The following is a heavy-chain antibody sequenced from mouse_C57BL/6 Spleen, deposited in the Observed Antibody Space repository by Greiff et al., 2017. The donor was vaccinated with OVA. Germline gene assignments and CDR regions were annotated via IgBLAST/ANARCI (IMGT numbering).Heavy chain of an antibody. J-gene: IGHJ4*01. Sequence: VQLQQPGAELVKPGASVKLSCKASGYTFTSYWMHWVKQRPGQGLEWIGMIHPNSGSTNYNEKFKSKATLTVDKSSSTAYMQLSSLTSEDSAVYYCASITTVVAYYYAMDCWGQGTSVTVAS. V-gene: IGHV1-64*01. CDR2: IHPNSGST. D-gene: IGHD1-1*01. CDR1: GYTFTSYW. CDR3: ASITTVVAYYYAMDC.